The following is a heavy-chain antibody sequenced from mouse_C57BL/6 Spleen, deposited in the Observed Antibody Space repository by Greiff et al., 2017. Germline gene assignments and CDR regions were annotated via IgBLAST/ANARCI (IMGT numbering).Heavy chain of an antibody. V-gene: IGHV1-61*01. CDR2: IYPSDSAT. CDR1: GYTFTSYR. J-gene: IGHJ2*01. Sequence: QVQLQQPGPELVRPGSSVKLSCKASGYTFTSYRMDWVKQSPGQGLEWIGNIYPSDSATHYNQKFKDKATLTVDKSSSTAYMQRSSLTSEDSAVYYCARDGYYYFDDWGQGTTLTVSS. D-gene: IGHD2-3*01. CDR3: ARDGYYYFDD.